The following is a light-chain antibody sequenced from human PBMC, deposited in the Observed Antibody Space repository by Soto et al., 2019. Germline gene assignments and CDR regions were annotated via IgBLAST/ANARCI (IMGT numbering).Light chain of an antibody. CDR1: QSIRSS. V-gene: IGKV1-5*01. Sequence: DIQMTQSPSTLSASVGDRVTITCRASQSIRSSLAWYQQKPGKAPKLLIYDASSLESGVPSRFSGSGSGTEFTLTISSLQPDDFATYYCQQYNSYSGTFGQGTKVDIK. CDR3: QQYNSYSGT. J-gene: IGKJ1*01. CDR2: DAS.